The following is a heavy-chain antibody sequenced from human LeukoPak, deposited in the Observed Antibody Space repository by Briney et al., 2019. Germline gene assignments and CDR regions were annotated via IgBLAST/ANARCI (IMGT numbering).Heavy chain of an antibody. V-gene: IGHV1-2*06. CDR2: INPNSGGT. J-gene: IGHJ4*02. CDR3: ARVRGYYGSGSYNGVYYFDY. Sequence: ASVKVSCKASGYTFTSYGISWVRQAPGQGLEWMGRINPNSGGTNYAQKFQGRVTMTRDTSISTAYMELSRLRSDDTAVYYCARVRGYYGSGSYNGVYYFDYWGQGTLVTVSS. CDR1: GYTFTSYG. D-gene: IGHD3-10*01.